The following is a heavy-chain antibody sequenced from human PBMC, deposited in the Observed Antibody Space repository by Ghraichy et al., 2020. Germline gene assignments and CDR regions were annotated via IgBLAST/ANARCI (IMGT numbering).Heavy chain of an antibody. J-gene: IGHJ4*02. D-gene: IGHD3-10*01. Sequence: GGSLRLSSSASGFNVSSYAMRWVRQGPGKGLELVSAISGSGGSTYYADSVKGRFTISRDNSKNTLYLQMNSLRAEDTAVYYCAKDRGTTMVRGVIYYFDYFCKGTLVTVS. CDR1: GFNVSSYA. V-gene: IGHV3-23*01. CDR2: ISGSGGST. CDR3: AKDRGTTMVRGVIYYFDY.